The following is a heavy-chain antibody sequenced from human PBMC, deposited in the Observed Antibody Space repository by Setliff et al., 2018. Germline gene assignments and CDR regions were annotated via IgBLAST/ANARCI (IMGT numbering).Heavy chain of an antibody. Sequence: GASVKVSCKASGYTFTSNLINWARQAPGQGLEWMGWINTNTGNPTYSQGFTGRIVFSLEASANTAYLQISNLEAEDTGVYYCSRETWYDEGYSYMDVWGQGTAVTVSS. V-gene: IGHV7-4-1*02. D-gene: IGHD1-1*01. CDR2: INTNTGNP. J-gene: IGHJ6*03. CDR1: GYTFTSNL. CDR3: SRETWYDEGYSYMDV.